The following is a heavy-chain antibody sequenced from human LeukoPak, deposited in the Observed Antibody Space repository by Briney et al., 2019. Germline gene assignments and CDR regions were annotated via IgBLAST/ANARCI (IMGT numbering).Heavy chain of an antibody. D-gene: IGHD5-12*01. CDR1: GDSISSSRYY. J-gene: IGHJ4*02. Sequence: SETLSLTCIVSGDSISSSRYYWGWIRQSPGKGLEWIGSMYYNGKSYYNPSLKSRVTISVDKSKNQFSLKLSSVTAADTAVYYCARREWLQGTSVYYWGQGTLVTVSS. CDR3: ARREWLQGTSVYY. CDR2: MYYNGKS. V-gene: IGHV4-39*07.